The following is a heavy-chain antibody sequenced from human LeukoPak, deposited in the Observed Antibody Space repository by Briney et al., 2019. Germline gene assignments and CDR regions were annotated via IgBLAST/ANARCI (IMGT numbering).Heavy chain of an antibody. CDR1: GFTFTSYA. V-gene: IGHV3-23*01. Sequence: GASLRLSCAASGFTFTSYAMTWVRQAPGKGLEWVSTLSNGGGTTSYADSVKGRFIISRDNFNYILYLQMNSLRAEDTAVYYCATTIYFESNSKAYYFENWGQGTLVAVSS. D-gene: IGHD3-22*01. J-gene: IGHJ4*02. CDR3: ATTIYFESNSKAYYFEN. CDR2: LSNGGGTT.